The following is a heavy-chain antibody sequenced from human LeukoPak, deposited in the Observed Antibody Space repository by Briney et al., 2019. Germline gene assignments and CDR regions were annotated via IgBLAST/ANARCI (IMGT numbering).Heavy chain of an antibody. D-gene: IGHD3-10*01. CDR1: GGSISNHY. CDR2: IYTSGST. J-gene: IGHJ6*03. CDR3: ARRPRITMVRGVINYYYYMDV. V-gene: IGHV4-4*07. Sequence: SETLSLTCTVSGGSISNHYWSWIRQPAGKGLDWIGRIYTSGSTNYNPSLKSRVTMSVDTSKNQFSLKLSSVTAADTAVYYCARRPRITMVRGVINYYYYMDVWGKGTTVTVSS.